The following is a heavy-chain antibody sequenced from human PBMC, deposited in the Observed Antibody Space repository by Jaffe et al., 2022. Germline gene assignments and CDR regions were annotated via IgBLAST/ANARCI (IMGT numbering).Heavy chain of an antibody. CDR1: GFTFSSYE. J-gene: IGHJ5*02. Sequence: EVQLVESGGGLVQPGGSLRLSCAASGFTFSSYEMNWVRQAPGKGLEWVSYISSSGSTIYYADSVKGRFTISRDNAKNSLYLQMNSLRAEDTAVYYCARGEDIVVVPAALGSWFDPWGQGTLVTVSS. CDR3: ARGEDIVVVPAALGSWFDP. CDR2: ISSSGSTI. D-gene: IGHD2-2*01. V-gene: IGHV3-48*03.